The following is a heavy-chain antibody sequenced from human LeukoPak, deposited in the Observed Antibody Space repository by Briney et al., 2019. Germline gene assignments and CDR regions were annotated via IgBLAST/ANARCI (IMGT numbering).Heavy chain of an antibody. V-gene: IGHV3-43*01. CDR1: GFTFDDFS. D-gene: IGHD6-13*01. Sequence: GGSLRLSCAASGFTFDDFSIHWVRQAPGKGLEWVSLINKDGDRTYYADSVEGRFTISRDNSKNSLYLQMNSLTTEDTALYYCAKEVRGSSWTGFDSWGRGTQVTVSS. CDR2: INKDGDRT. CDR3: AKEVRGSSWTGFDS. J-gene: IGHJ4*02.